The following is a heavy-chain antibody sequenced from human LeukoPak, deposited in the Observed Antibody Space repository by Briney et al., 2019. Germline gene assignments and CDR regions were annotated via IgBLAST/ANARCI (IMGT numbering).Heavy chain of an antibody. V-gene: IGHV3-23*01. Sequence: GGSLRPSCAASGFTFSSYAMSWVRQAPGKGLEWVSAISGSGGSTYYADSVKGRFTISRDNSKNTLYLQMNSLRAEDTAVYYCASGYCDFWSGYYPIDYWGQGTLVTVSS. D-gene: IGHD3-3*01. CDR1: GFTFSSYA. J-gene: IGHJ4*02. CDR2: ISGSGGST. CDR3: ASGYCDFWSGYYPIDY.